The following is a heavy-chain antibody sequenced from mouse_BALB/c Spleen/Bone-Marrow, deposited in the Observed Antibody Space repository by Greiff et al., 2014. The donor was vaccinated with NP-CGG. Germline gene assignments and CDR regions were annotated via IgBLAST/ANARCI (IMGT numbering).Heavy chain of an antibody. CDR2: IWAGGST. J-gene: IGHJ4*01. Sequence: VQLQQSGPGLVAPSQSLSITCTASGFSLTSYGVYWARQPPGKGLEWLGVIWAGGSTNYNSGLMSRLSISKDNSKSQVLLKMNSLQTDDTAMYYCARVYGSSYDPYYYAMDYWGQGTSVTVSS. CDR3: ARVYGSSYDPYYYAMDY. D-gene: IGHD1-1*01. V-gene: IGHV2-9*02. CDR1: GFSLTSYG.